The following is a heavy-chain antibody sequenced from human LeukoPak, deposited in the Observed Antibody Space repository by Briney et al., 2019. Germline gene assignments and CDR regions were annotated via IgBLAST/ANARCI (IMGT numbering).Heavy chain of an antibody. V-gene: IGHV4-38-2*02. J-gene: IGHJ6*03. Sequence: PSETLSLTCTVSGYSISSGYYWGWIRPPPGKGLEWIGSIYHSGSTYYNPSLKSRVTISVDTSKNQFSLKLSSVTAADTAVYYCARVAGNVVVPAADYYYYYMDVWGKGTTVTVSS. CDR1: GYSISSGYY. D-gene: IGHD2-2*01. CDR3: ARVAGNVVVPAADYYYYYMDV. CDR2: IYHSGST.